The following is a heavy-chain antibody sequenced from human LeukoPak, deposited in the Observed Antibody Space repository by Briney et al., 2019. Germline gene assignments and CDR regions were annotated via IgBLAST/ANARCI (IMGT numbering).Heavy chain of an antibody. Sequence: LETLSLTCTVSGGSISSSSYYWGWVRQPPGKGLEWIGSIYYSGSTYYNPSLKSRVTISVDTSKNQFSLKLSSVTAADTAVYYCATSRYYYDSSGYYFGENFDYWGQGTLVTVSS. CDR1: GGSISSSSYY. J-gene: IGHJ4*02. V-gene: IGHV4-39*01. CDR2: IYYSGST. D-gene: IGHD3-22*01. CDR3: ATSRYYYDSSGYYFGENFDY.